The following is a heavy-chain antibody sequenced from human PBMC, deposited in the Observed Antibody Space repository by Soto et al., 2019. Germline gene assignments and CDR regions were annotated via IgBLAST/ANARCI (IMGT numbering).Heavy chain of an antibody. D-gene: IGHD6-13*01. CDR2: ISLRHHST. Sequence: GASVKVSCKTSGYTFVDYFIHWVRQAPGQVLEWMGIISLRHHSTSYAQKVQDRLSVTRDPSSTTIYMELSSLRSEDTAVYYCARDWIIAAAGTGYYYYGMDVWGQGTTVTVSS. CDR3: ARDWIIAAAGTGYYYYGMDV. J-gene: IGHJ6*02. CDR1: GYTFVDYF. V-gene: IGHV1-46*01.